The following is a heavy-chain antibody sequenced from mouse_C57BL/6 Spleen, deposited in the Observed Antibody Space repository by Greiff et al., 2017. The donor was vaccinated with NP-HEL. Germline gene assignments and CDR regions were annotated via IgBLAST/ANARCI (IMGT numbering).Heavy chain of an antibody. CDR1: GYTFTSYW. CDR2: IDPSDSYT. CDR3: ASLGVYFDY. D-gene: IGHD3-3*01. J-gene: IGHJ2*01. V-gene: IGHV1-69*01. Sequence: QVQLKESGAELVMPGASVKLSCKASGYTFTSYWMHWVKQRPGQGLEWIGEIDPSDSYTNYNQKFKGKSTLTVDKSSSTAYMQLSSLTSEDSAVYYCASLGVYFDYWGQGTTLTVSS.